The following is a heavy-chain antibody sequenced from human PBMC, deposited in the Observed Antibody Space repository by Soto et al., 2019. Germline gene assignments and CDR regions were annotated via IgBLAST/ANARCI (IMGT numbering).Heavy chain of an antibody. J-gene: IGHJ5*02. D-gene: IGHD2-15*01. V-gene: IGHV4-31*03. CDR1: GGSISSGGYY. CDR3: ARSKRYCSGGSCYPGPNWFDP. Sequence: SETVSLTCTVSGGSISSGGYYWSWIRQHPGKGLEWIGYIYYSGSTYYNPSLKSRVTISVDTSKNQFSLKLSSVTAADTAVYYCARSKRYCSGGSCYPGPNWFDPWGQGTLVTVSS. CDR2: IYYSGST.